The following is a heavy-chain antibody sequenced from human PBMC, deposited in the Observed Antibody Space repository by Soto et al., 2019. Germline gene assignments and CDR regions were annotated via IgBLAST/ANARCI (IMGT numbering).Heavy chain of an antibody. D-gene: IGHD3-16*01. CDR2: ISYDGSNK. J-gene: IGHJ4*02. CDR3: AKSHPAGIGRGGLDY. CDR1: GFTFSSYG. Sequence: GGSLRLSCAASGFTFSSYGMHWVRQAPGKGLEWVAVISYDGSNKYYADSVKGRFTISRDNSKNTLYLQMNSLRAEDTAVYYCAKSHPAGIGRGGLDYWGQGTLVTVSS. V-gene: IGHV3-30*18.